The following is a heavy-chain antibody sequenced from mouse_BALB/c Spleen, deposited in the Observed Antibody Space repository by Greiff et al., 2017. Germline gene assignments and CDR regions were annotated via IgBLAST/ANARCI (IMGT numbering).Heavy chain of an antibody. Sequence: EVKVVESGGGLVQPGGSRKLSCAASGFTFSSFGMHWVRQAPEKGLEWVAYISSGSSTIYYADTVKGRFTISRDNPKNTLFLQMTSLRSEDTAMYYCAREDYYGRKTYWYFDVWGAGTTVTVSA. CDR3: AREDYYGRKTYWYFDV. CDR1: GFTFSSFG. D-gene: IGHD1-2*01. J-gene: IGHJ1*01. V-gene: IGHV5-17*02. CDR2: ISSGSSTI.